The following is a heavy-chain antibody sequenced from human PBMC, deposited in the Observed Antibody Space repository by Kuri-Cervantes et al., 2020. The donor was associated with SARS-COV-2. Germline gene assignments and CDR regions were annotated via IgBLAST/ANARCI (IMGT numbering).Heavy chain of an antibody. Sequence: GESLKISCAASGFTFSSYSMNWVRQAPGKGLEWVAVISDDGSNKFYSDSVRGRFTISRDNSKNTLYLQMDSLRVEDTAVYYCVKDFWSGYPTYYFDYWGQGTQVTVSS. J-gene: IGHJ4*02. D-gene: IGHD3-3*01. CDR2: ISDDGSNK. V-gene: IGHV3-30*18. CDR3: VKDFWSGYPTYYFDY. CDR1: GFTFSSYS.